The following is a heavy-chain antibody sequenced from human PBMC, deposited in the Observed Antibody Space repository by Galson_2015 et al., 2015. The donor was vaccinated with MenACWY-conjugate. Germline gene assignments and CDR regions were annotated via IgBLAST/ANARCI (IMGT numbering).Heavy chain of an antibody. D-gene: IGHD2-8*01. V-gene: IGHV5-51*01. CDR3: ARHKGLKGAFDI. Sequence: PGDSDTRYSPSFQGQVTISADKSNTTAHLQWSGLKASDTAMYYCARHKGLKGAFDIWGQGTVVTVSS. CDR2: PGDSDT. J-gene: IGHJ3*02.